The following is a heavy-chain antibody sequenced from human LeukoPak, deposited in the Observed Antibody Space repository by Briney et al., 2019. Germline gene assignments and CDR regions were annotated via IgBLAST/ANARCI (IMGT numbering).Heavy chain of an antibody. CDR2: INWNSGSI. J-gene: IGHJ4*02. CDR3: ARGYYGSGSYYTGVGY. Sequence: GGSLRLSCAASGFTFDNCAMHWVRQAPGKGLEWVSGINWNSGSIGYADSVKGRFTISRDNAKNSLYLQMNSLRAEDTALYYCARGYYGSGSYYTGVGYWGQGTLVTVSS. CDR1: GFTFDNCA. D-gene: IGHD3-10*01. V-gene: IGHV3-9*01.